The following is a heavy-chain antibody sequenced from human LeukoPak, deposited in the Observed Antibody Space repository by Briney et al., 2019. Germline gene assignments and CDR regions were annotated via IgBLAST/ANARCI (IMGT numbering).Heavy chain of an antibody. V-gene: IGHV4-34*01. CDR2: INHSGST. Sequence: PSETLSLTCAVYGGSFSGYYWSWIRQPPGKGLEWIGEINHSGSTNYDPSLKSRVTISVDTSKNQFSLKLSSVTAADTAVYYCARGWRFLATHNWFDPWGQGTLVTVSS. J-gene: IGHJ5*02. CDR3: ARGWRFLATHNWFDP. D-gene: IGHD3-3*01. CDR1: GGSFSGYY.